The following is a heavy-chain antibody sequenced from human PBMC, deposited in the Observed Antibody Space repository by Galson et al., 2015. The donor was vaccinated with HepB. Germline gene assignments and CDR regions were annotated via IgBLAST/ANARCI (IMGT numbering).Heavy chain of an antibody. V-gene: IGHV3-30-3*01. CDR1: GFTFSSYA. Sequence: SLRLSCAASGFTFSSYAMHWVRQAPGKGLEWVAVISYDGSNKYYADSVKGRFTISRDNSKNTLYLQMNSLRAEDTAVYYCARDLWDTMMRGFDYWGQGTLVTVSS. CDR3: ARDLWDTMMRGFDY. J-gene: IGHJ4*02. CDR2: ISYDGSNK. D-gene: IGHD3-22*01.